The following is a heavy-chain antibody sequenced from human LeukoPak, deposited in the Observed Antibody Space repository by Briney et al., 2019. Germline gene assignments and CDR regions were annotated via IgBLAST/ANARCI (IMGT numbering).Heavy chain of an antibody. CDR2: ISGSGGST. CDR1: GFTFSSYS. Sequence: PGGPLRLSCAASGFTFSSYSMNRVRQAPGKGLEWVSTISGSGGSTYYADSVKGRFTISRDNSKNTLYLQMNSLRAEDTAVYYCAKGRRAPLVGTITKSWIDYWGQGTLVTVSS. D-gene: IGHD1-7*01. V-gene: IGHV3-23*01. J-gene: IGHJ4*02. CDR3: AKGRRAPLVGTITKSWIDY.